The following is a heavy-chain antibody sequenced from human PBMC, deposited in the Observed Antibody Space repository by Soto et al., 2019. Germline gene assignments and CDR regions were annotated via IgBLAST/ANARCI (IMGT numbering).Heavy chain of an antibody. CDR1: GGSISSSSYY. V-gene: IGHV4-39*01. CDR3: ARHYDFWSGYSVNYGMDV. J-gene: IGHJ6*02. Sequence: SETLSLTCTVSGGSISSSSYYWGWIRQPPGKGLEWIGSIYYSGSTYYNPSLKSRVTISVDTAKNPFSLKLSSVTAADTAVYYCARHYDFWSGYSVNYGMDVWGQGTTVTVS. CDR2: IYYSGST. D-gene: IGHD3-3*01.